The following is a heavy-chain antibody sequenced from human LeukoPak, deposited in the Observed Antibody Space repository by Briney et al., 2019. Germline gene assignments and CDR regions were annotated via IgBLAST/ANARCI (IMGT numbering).Heavy chain of an antibody. CDR2: ISYDGSNK. V-gene: IGHV3-30*03. CDR3: ARGITSGPRRYDVRNFDY. Sequence: GGSLRLSCAASGFTFSSYSMNWVRQAPGKGLEWVAVISYDGSNKYYADSVKGRFTISRDNSKNTLYLQMNSLRAEDTAVYYCARGITSGPRRYDVRNFDYWGQGTPVTVSS. J-gene: IGHJ4*02. D-gene: IGHD5-12*01. CDR1: GFTFSSYS.